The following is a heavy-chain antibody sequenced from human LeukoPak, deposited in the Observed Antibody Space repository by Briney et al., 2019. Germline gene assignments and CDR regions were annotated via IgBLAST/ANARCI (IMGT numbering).Heavy chain of an antibody. J-gene: IGHJ4*02. V-gene: IGHV3-48*02. Sequence: GGSLRLSCAASGFTFSSYGMNWDRQAPGKGLEWVSYISTTSSTIYYADSVKGRFTMSRDNAKNSLYLQMDSLRDEDTAVYYCARGKEKWLDHFDYWGQGSLVTVSS. CDR3: ARGKEKWLDHFDY. CDR1: GFTFSSYG. D-gene: IGHD6-19*01. CDR2: ISTTSSTI.